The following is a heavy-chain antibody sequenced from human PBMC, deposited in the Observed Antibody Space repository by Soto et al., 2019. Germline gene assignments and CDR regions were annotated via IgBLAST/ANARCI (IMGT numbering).Heavy chain of an antibody. J-gene: IGHJ6*02. Sequence: PWGSLRLSCGVSGFTLSRYTMHLFRHSPLMWLEWVGLISSGGSAKNYAESVKGRFTISRDDSLYLQMTSLRGEDTAVYYCARDGYCSGGSCLDGMDVWGQGTTVTVSS. CDR3: ARDGYCSGGSCLDGMDV. D-gene: IGHD2-15*01. CDR1: GFTLSRYT. CDR2: ISSGGSAK. V-gene: IGHV3-30-3*01.